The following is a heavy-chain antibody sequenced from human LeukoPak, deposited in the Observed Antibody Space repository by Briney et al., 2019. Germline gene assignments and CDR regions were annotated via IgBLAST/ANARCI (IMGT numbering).Heavy chain of an antibody. Sequence: PGRSLRLSCAASGFTFSSYAMHWVRQAPGKGLEWVALISYDGSNKYYADSVKGRFTISRDNSKNTLYVQMNSLRTEDTAVYYCARDHDSSGYYYPIGGWFDPWGQGTLVTVSS. J-gene: IGHJ5*02. CDR2: ISYDGSNK. V-gene: IGHV3-30-3*01. CDR3: ARDHDSSGYYYPIGGWFDP. D-gene: IGHD3-22*01. CDR1: GFTFSSYA.